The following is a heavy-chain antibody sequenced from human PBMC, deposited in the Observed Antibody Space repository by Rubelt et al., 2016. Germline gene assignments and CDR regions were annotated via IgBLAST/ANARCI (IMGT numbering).Heavy chain of an antibody. J-gene: IGHJ4*02. V-gene: IGHV4-34*01. CDR1: GGSFSGYY. Sequence: QVQLQQWGAGLLKPSETLSLTCAVYGGSFSGYYWSWIRQPPGKGLEWIGEINHSGSTNYNPSLKIRVAISVDKSKNQFCLKLSSVTGADTAVYYCARGSTSVTTRGVLYFDDWGQGTLLTVSS. CDR3: ARGSTSVTTRGVLYFDD. CDR2: INHSGST. D-gene: IGHD4-17*01.